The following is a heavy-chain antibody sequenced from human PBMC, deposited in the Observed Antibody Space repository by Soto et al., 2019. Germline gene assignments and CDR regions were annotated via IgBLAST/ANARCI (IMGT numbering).Heavy chain of an antibody. CDR2: IYYSGST. J-gene: IGHJ4*02. CDR1: GGSISSWDYY. CDR3: ARWWFGEFFDY. V-gene: IGHV4-30-4*01. Sequence: PSETLSLTCTVSGGSISSWDYYWSWIRQPPGKGLEWIGYIYYSGSTYYNPSLKSRVTISVDTSKNQFSLKLSSVTAADTAVYYCARWWFGEFFDYWGQGTLVTVSS. D-gene: IGHD3-10*01.